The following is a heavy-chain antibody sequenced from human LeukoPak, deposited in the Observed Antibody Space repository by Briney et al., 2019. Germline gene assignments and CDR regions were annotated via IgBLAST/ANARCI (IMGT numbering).Heavy chain of an antibody. V-gene: IGHV3-33*01. CDR1: GFTFSSYG. J-gene: IGHJ4*02. CDR2: IWYDGSNK. Sequence: GRSLRLSCAASGFTFSSYGMHWVRQAPGKGLEWVAVIWYDGSNKYYADSVKGRFTISRDNSKNTLYLQMNSLRAEDTAVYYCARGVATRWFYFDYWGQGTLVTVSS. D-gene: IGHD5-12*01. CDR3: ARGVATRWFYFDY.